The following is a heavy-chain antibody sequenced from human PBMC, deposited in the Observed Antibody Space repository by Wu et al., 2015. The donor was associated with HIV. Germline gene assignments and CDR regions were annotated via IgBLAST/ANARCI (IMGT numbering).Heavy chain of an antibody. CDR2: INPNSGGT. V-gene: IGHV1-2*02. CDR3: ARVRYCSSTSCQGPQYFQH. J-gene: IGHJ1*01. Sequence: QVQLVQSGAEVKKPGASVKVSCKASGYTFTGYYMHWVRQAPGQGLEWMGWINPNSGGTNYAQKFQGRVTMTRDTSISTAYMELSRLRSDDTAVYYCARVRYCSSTSCQGPQYFQHWGQGTLVTVSS. D-gene: IGHD2-2*01. CDR1: GYTFTGYY.